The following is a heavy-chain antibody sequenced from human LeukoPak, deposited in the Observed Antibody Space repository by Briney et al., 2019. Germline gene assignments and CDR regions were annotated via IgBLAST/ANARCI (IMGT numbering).Heavy chain of an antibody. CDR1: GFPFSNHE. J-gene: IGHJ3*02. V-gene: IGHV3-48*03. CDR2: ISSSGSDK. CDR3: ARRTSGAFAI. Sequence: PGGSLRLSCAAAGFPFSNHEMNWVRQAPGKGLEWVSYISSSGSDKCYSDSVKGRFTISRDNAKNSLYLQMNSLRAEDTAVYYCARRTSGAFAIWGQGTKVTVSS.